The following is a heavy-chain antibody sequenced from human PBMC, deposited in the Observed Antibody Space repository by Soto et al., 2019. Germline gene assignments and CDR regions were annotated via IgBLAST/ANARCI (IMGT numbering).Heavy chain of an antibody. CDR2: IYSGGST. CDR3: ARFSGYPNYYFDY. Sequence: EVQLVESGGGLIQPGGSLRLSCTASGFTVSSNYMSWVRQAPGKGLKWVSVIYSGGSTYYADSVKGRFTISRDSSKNTLYLQMNSLRAEDTAVYYCARFSGYPNYYFDYWGQGTLVTVSS. CDR1: GFTVSSNY. D-gene: IGHD5-18*01. J-gene: IGHJ4*02. V-gene: IGHV3-53*01.